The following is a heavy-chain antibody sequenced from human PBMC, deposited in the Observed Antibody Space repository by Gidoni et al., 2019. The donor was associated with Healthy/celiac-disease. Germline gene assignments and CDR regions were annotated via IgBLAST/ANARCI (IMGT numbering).Heavy chain of an antibody. D-gene: IGHD1-26*01. CDR2: ISSSSSYI. CDR3: ARDTYLAGATFYYYYGMDV. V-gene: IGHV3-21*01. CDR1: GFTFSSYS. J-gene: IGHJ6*02. Sequence: EVQLVESGGGLVKPGGSLRLSCAASGFTFSSYSMNWVRQAPGKGLEWVSSISSSSSYIYYADSVKGRFTISRDNAKNSLYLQMNSLRAEDTAVYYCARDTYLAGATFYYYYGMDVWGQGTTVTVSS.